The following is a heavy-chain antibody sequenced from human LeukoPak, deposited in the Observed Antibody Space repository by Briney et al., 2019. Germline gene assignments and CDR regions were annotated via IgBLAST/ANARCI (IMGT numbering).Heavy chain of an antibody. D-gene: IGHD1-20*01. CDR3: AKLGGRSNWNPFDY. J-gene: IGHJ4*02. V-gene: IGHV3-66*04. CDR2: IYSGGST. Sequence: PGGSLRLSCAASGFSVSTNYMNWVRQAPGKGLEWVSVIYSGGSTYYADSLKGRFTISRDNSKNTLYLQMNSLRAEDTAVYYCAKLGGRSNWNPFDYWGQGTLVTVSS. CDR1: GFSVSTNY.